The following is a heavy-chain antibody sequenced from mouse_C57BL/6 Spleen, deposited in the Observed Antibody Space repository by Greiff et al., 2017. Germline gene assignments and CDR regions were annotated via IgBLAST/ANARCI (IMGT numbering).Heavy chain of an antibody. CDR2: IDPRSGNT. V-gene: IGHV1-81*01. Sequence: VQLQQSGAELARPGASVKLSCKASGYTFTSYGISWVKQRTGQGLEWIGEIDPRSGNTYYNEKFKGKATLTADKSSSTAYMELRSLTSEDSAVYFCARDGTYYFDYWGQGTTLTVSS. J-gene: IGHJ2*01. D-gene: IGHD4-1*01. CDR1: GYTFTSYG. CDR3: ARDGTYYFDY.